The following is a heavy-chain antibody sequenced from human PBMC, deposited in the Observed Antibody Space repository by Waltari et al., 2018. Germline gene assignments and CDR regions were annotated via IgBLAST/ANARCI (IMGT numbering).Heavy chain of an antibody. CDR2: IAPVDTDT. Sequence: EVQLVQSGAEVKKPGESLKISCKGSGYSFTSYWIGWVRQMPGKGAWWMWCIAPVDTDTRDSPSVHGQVTISATKSTTTAYLQWSSLKASDTAMYYCARRGYCTNGVCYPLVYWGQGTLVTVS. CDR1: GYSFTSYW. J-gene: IGHJ4*02. V-gene: IGHV5-51*01. CDR3: ARRGYCTNGVCYPLVY. D-gene: IGHD2-8*01.